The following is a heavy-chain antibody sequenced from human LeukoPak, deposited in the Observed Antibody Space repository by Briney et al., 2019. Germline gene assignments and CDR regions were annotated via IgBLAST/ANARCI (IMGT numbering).Heavy chain of an antibody. CDR2: INSEGTST. Sequence: GRSLRLSCAASGFTFSTYWMHWVRQAPGKGLVWVSGINSEGTSTSYADSVKGRFTISRDNAKNTVYLQMNSLRAGDTAVYYCARDHSEWGLPVDDWGQGTLVTVSS. D-gene: IGHD1-26*01. CDR1: GFTFSTYW. CDR3: ARDHSEWGLPVDD. V-gene: IGHV3-74*01. J-gene: IGHJ4*02.